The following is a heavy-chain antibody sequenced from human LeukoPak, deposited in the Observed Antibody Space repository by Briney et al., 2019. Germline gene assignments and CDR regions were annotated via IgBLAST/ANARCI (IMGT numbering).Heavy chain of an antibody. CDR1: GFTFSSYS. D-gene: IGHD6-19*01. J-gene: IGHJ4*02. V-gene: IGHV3-21*01. CDR3: ARDLGGWYPKYYFDY. CDR2: ISSSSSYI. Sequence: GSLRLSCAASGFTFSSYSMNWVRQAPGKGLEWVSSISSSSSYIYYADSVKGRFTISRDNAKNSLYLQMNSLRAEDTAVYYCARDLGGWYPKYYFDYWGQGTLVTVSS.